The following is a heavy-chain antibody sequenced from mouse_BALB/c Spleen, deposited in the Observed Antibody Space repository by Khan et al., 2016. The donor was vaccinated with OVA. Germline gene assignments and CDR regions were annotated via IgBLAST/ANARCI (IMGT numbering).Heavy chain of an antibody. D-gene: IGHD1-1*01. Sequence: EVVLVEFGGGLVQSGGSRKLSCAASGFTFTSYGMTWIRQAPEKGLEWVAYISSDSNTIYYADTVKGRFTISRDNPKNTLFLQMTSLRSGDTAMYFLTTSYFYGYDFDYWGQGTTLTVSS. J-gene: IGHJ2*01. CDR1: GFTFTSYG. CDR2: ISSDSNTI. V-gene: IGHV5-17*02. CDR3: TTSYFYGYDFDY.